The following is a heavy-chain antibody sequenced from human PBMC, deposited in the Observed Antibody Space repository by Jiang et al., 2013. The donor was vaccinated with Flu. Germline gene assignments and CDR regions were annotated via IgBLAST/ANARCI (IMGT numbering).Heavy chain of an antibody. V-gene: IGHV1-2*02. D-gene: IGHD3-16*01. Sequence: VQLVESGAEVKRPGASVNVSCKASGYTFTGYYMLWVRQAPGQGLEWMGWINPSSGGTKYAQKFQGRVTMTSDTSSSTAYMELKRLRSDDTAMYYCARDRGEYVWGTSPGYWGQGALVTVSS. CDR1: GYTFTGYY. J-gene: IGHJ4*02. CDR2: INPSSGGT. CDR3: ARDRGEYVWGTSPGY.